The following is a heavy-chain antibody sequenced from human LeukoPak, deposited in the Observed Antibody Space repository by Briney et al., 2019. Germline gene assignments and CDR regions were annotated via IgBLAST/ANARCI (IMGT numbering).Heavy chain of an antibody. CDR3: ARQHTAMDPFDY. CDR1: GGSISSYY. CDR2: IYYSGST. V-gene: IGHV4-59*08. J-gene: IGHJ4*02. Sequence: PSETLSLTCTVSGGSISSYYWSWIRQPPGKGLEWIGYIYYSGSTNYNPSLKSRVTISVDTSKNQFSLKLSSVTAADTAVYYCARQHTAMDPFDYWGQGTLVTVSS. D-gene: IGHD5-18*01.